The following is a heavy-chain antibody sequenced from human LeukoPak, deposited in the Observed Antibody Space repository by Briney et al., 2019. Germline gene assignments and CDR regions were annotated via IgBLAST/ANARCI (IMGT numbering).Heavy chain of an antibody. CDR2: TYYRAKWYN. J-gene: IGHJ4*02. CDR3: ARDQGYCSGGSCYEPIDY. V-gene: IGHV6-1*01. CDR1: GDTVSSNSAA. Sequence: SQTLSLTCAISGDTVSSNSAAWNWIRQPPSRGLEWLGRTYYRAKWYNDYAVSVKSRITINPDTSKNQFSLQLNSVTPEDTAVYYCARDQGYCSGGSCYEPIDYWGQGTLVTVSS. D-gene: IGHD2-15*01.